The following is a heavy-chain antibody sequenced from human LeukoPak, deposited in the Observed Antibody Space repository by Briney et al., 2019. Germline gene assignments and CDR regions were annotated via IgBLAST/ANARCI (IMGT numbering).Heavy chain of an antibody. CDR1: GFTFRTYW. V-gene: IGHV3-23*01. Sequence: GGSLRLPCAASGFTFRTYWMSWVRQAPGKGLEWVSSISGSGRSTYYADSVKGRFTFSRDNPKNTLYLQMNSLRAEDTAIYYCARGEQQWLIPFDNWGQGTLVTVSS. CDR2: ISGSGRST. J-gene: IGHJ4*02. D-gene: IGHD6-19*01. CDR3: ARGEQQWLIPFDN.